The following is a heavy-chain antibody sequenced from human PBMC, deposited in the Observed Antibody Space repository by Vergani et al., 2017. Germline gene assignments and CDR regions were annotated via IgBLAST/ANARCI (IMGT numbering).Heavy chain of an antibody. CDR3: ARPRGSGGIFPSSYFDGMDV. D-gene: IGHD3-10*01. CDR2: IHLSGDT. Sequence: QVQLQESGPGLVKPSETLTLTCDVSDSSIMTNPYWGWFRQSPGKGLGWIGCIHLSGDTHYNSSLKSRVSISIVSSSKFSLSLTSVTAADTAIYYCARPRGSGGIFPSSYFDGMDVWGHGTMVTVSS. V-gene: IGHV4-38-2*01. J-gene: IGHJ6*02. CDR1: DSSIMTNPY.